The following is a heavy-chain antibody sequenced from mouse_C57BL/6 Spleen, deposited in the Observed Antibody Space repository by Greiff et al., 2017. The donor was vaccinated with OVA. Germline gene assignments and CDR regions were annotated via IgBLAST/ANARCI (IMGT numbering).Heavy chain of an antibody. J-gene: IGHJ1*03. CDR3: ARSDYYGSSFWYFDV. CDR1: GYSFTDYN. D-gene: IGHD1-1*01. CDR2: INPNYGTT. V-gene: IGHV1-39*01. Sequence: EVQLQESGPELVQPGASVKISCTASGYSFTDYNMNWVQQSNGKSLEWIGVINPNYGTTRYNQKFKGKATLTVDQSSSTAYMQLNSLTSEDSAVYYCARSDYYGSSFWYFDVWGTGTTVTVAS.